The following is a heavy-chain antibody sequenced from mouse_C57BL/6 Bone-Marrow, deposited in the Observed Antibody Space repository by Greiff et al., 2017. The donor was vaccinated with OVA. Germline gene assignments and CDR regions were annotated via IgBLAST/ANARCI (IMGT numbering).Heavy chain of an antibody. D-gene: IGHD1-1*01. CDR2: IHPSASDT. CDR1: GYTFTSYW. J-gene: IGHJ3*01. CDR3: APTNYYGSSWFAY. Sequence: QVQLQQSGAELVKPGASVKVSCKASGYTFTSYWMHWVKQRPGQGLEWIGRIHPSASDTNYNQKFKGKATLTVDKSSTTAYRQLSSLTSEDSAVYYCAPTNYYGSSWFAYWGQGTLVTVSA. V-gene: IGHV1-74*01.